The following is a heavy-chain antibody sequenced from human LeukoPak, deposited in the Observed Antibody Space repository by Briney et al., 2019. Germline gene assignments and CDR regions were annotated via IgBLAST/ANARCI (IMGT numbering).Heavy chain of an antibody. D-gene: IGHD2-21*01. CDR1: GASISSAGHY. J-gene: IGHJ6*03. CDR2: FYNSGSA. Sequence: SQTLSLTCTVSGASISSAGHYWSWVRQPAGKGLEWLGRFYNSGSADYNPSLKTRVFISLDTSKHQFSLELNSVTAADTAVYFCARGTPIFDLWGNSYYMDVWGKGTTVTVS. CDR3: ARGTPIFDLWGNSYYMDV. V-gene: IGHV4-61*02.